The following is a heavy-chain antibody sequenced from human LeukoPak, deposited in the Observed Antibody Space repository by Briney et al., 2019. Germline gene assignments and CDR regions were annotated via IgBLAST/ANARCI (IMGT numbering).Heavy chain of an antibody. V-gene: IGHV3-23*01. CDR1: GSPFSSYV. J-gene: IGHJ3*01. D-gene: IGHD2-2*01. CDR2: ISNGGAYT. CDR3: AKDRSCPGSSCNVGS. Sequence: QPGGSLRLCSAASGSPFSSYVMCGGHQAPGKVEEWVSTISNGGAYTYYADSVKCRFTISTDNAKNTLFLQLNSLRAEDTAVYYCAKDRSCPGSSCNVGSWGQGTMVTVSS.